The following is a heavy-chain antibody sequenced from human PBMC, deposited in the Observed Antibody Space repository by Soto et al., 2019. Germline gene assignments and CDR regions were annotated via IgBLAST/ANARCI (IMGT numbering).Heavy chain of an antibody. CDR3: TTGASVHLYYYYGMDV. J-gene: IGHJ6*02. V-gene: IGHV3-15*07. Sequence: GGSLRLSCAASGFTFSNAWMNWVRQAPGKGLEWVGRIKSKTDGGTTDYAAPVKGRFTISRDDSKNTLYLQMNSLKTEDTAVYYCTTGASVHLYYYYGMDVWGQGTTVTVSS. D-gene: IGHD1-1*01. CDR1: GFTFSNAW. CDR2: IKSKTDGGTT.